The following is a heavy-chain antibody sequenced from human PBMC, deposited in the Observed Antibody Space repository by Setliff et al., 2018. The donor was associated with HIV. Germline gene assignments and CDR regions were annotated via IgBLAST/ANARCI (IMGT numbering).Heavy chain of an antibody. D-gene: IGHD3-10*01. CDR3: ASRRITMVRGVISNDYYYYYMDV. V-gene: IGHV1-69*13. Sequence: SVKVSCKASGGTFSSYAISWVRQAPGQGLEWMGGIIPIFGTANYAQKFQGRVTITGDESTSTAYMELSSLRSEDTAVYYCASRRITMVRGVISNDYYYYYMDVWGKGTTVTVSS. CDR1: GGTFSSYA. J-gene: IGHJ6*03. CDR2: IIPIFGTA.